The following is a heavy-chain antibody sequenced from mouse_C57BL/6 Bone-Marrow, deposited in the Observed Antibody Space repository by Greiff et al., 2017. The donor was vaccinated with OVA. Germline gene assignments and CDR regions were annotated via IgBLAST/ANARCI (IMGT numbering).Heavy chain of an antibody. J-gene: IGHJ3*01. CDR1: GYTFTSYW. D-gene: IGHD3-2*02. V-gene: IGHV1-61*01. CDR3: ASGSGYVAY. Sequence: QVHVKQPGAELVRPGSSVKLSCKASGYTFTSYWMDWVKQRPGQGLEWIGNIYPSDSETHYNQKFKDKATLTVDKSSSTAYMQLSSLTSEDSAVYYCASGSGYVAYWGQGTLVTVSA. CDR2: IYPSDSET.